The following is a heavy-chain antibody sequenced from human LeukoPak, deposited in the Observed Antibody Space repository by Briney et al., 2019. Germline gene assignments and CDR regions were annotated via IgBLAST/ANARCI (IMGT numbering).Heavy chain of an antibody. CDR2: TYYRSKWYN. CDR3: ARGNCTSTSCYIVDAFDI. J-gene: IGHJ3*02. D-gene: IGHD2-2*02. Sequence: SQTLSLTCAISGDSVSSNSAAWNWIRQSPSRGLEWLGRTYYRSKWYNDYAVSVKSRITINPDTSKNQFSLQLNSVTPEDTAVYYCARGNCTSTSCYIVDAFDIWGQGTMVTVSS. CDR1: GDSVSSNSAA. V-gene: IGHV6-1*01.